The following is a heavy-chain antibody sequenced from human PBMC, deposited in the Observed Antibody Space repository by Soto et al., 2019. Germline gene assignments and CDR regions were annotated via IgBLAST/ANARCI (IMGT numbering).Heavy chain of an antibody. CDR2: INHSGST. D-gene: IGHD3-22*01. Sequence: SETLSLTCAVYGGSFSGYYWSWIRQPPGKGLEWIGEINHSGSTNYNPSLKSRVTISVDTSKNQFSLKLSSVTAADTAVYYCARIHEGYYDISCPGDHYYYGMDGWGQGTTVPVSS. CDR1: GGSFSGYY. CDR3: ARIHEGYYDISCPGDHYYYGMDG. J-gene: IGHJ6*02. V-gene: IGHV4-34*01.